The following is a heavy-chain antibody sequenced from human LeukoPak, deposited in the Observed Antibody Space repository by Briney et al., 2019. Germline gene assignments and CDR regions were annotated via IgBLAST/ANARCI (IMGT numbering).Heavy chain of an antibody. CDR3: ARAAYGSGTYFTRSFDY. D-gene: IGHD3-10*01. V-gene: IGHV5-51*01. Sequence: GESLKISCTGSGYSFATYWIGWVRQMPGKGLEWMGTISPGDPDTRYSPSFQGRVTISADKSVSTAYLQWSSLKASDTAMYYCARAAYGSGTYFTRSFDYWGQGTLVTVSS. CDR2: ISPGDPDT. J-gene: IGHJ4*02. CDR1: GYSFATYW.